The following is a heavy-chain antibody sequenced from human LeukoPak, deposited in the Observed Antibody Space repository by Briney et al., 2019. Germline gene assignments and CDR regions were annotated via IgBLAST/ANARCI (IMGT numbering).Heavy chain of an antibody. CDR3: ARGVVCSSTSCYFPWFDP. V-gene: IGHV4-30-2*01. D-gene: IGHD2-2*01. CDR2: IYHSGST. J-gene: IGHJ5*02. Sequence: PSETLSLTCTVSGGSISSGGYYWSWIRQPPGKGLEWIGYIYHSGSTYYNPSLKSRVTISVDRSKNQFSLKLSSVTAADTAVYYCARGVVCSSTSCYFPWFDPWGQGTLVTVSS. CDR1: GGSISSGGYY.